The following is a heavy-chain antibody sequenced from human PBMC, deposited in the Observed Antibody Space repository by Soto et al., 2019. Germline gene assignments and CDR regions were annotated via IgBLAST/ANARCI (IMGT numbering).Heavy chain of an antibody. J-gene: IGHJ6*02. V-gene: IGHV4-31*03. D-gene: IGHD6-13*01. CDR3: ARGIRIAAAVGYGMDV. CDR2: IYYSGST. Sequence: SETLSLTCTVSGGSISSGGYYWSWICQHPGKGLEWIGYIYYSGSTYYNPSLKSRVTISVDTSKNQFSLKLSSVTAADTAVYYCARGIRIAAAVGYGMDVWGQGTTVTVSS. CDR1: GGSISSGGYY.